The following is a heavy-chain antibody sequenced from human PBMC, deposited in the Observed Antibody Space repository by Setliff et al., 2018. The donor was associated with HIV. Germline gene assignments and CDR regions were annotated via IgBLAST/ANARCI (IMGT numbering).Heavy chain of an antibody. CDR1: GGSISSSSYY. CDR2: VHFGGST. Sequence: SETLSLTCTVSGGSISSSSYYWGWIRRPPGKGLEWIGNVHFGGSTYYNPSLDSRVTIHVATSKNQFSLKLRSVTAADRAVYYCARVPGYSSGTSYMDVWGKGTTVTVSS. CDR3: ARVPGYSSGTSYMDV. J-gene: IGHJ6*03. D-gene: IGHD6-19*01. V-gene: IGHV4-39*01.